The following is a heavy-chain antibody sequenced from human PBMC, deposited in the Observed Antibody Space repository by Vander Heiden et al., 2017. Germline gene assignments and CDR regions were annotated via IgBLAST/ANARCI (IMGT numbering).Heavy chain of an antibody. CDR2: ITANGVTT. CDR1: GFTFSNFA. V-gene: IGHV3-23*01. D-gene: IGHD3-16*02. Sequence: EVQLLQSGGGPVQPGGSLRLSCTASGFTFSNFAMAWVRQAPGEGLDWVSGITANGVTTDYADSVKGRFTISRDNSKNTVYLQTDSLRANDTAIYYCGKDRVGGGYPKYFQKWGQGTIVNVSP. J-gene: IGHJ1*01. CDR3: GKDRVGGGYPKYFQK.